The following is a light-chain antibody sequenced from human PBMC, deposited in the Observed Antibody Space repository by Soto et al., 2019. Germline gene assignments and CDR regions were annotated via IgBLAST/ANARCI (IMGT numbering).Light chain of an antibody. J-gene: IGLJ3*02. V-gene: IGLV2-11*01. Sequence: QSVLTQPASVSGSPGQSLTISCTGTTSDIGFYDYVSWYQQYPGKAPKLMIYDVSKRPSGVPDRFSGSKSGNTASLTISGLQAEDEADYYCCSYAGSYTWVFGGGTKLTVL. CDR1: TSDIGFYDY. CDR2: DVS. CDR3: CSYAGSYTWV.